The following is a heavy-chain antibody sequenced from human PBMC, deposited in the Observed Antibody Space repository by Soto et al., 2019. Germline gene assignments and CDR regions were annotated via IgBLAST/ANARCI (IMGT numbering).Heavy chain of an antibody. CDR2: IYYSGST. J-gene: IGHJ3*02. CDR1: GGSISSSSYY. V-gene: IGHV4-39*01. CDR3: ARHIRYSGSYLGAFDI. Sequence: QLQLQESGPGLVKPSETLSLTCTVSGGSISSSSYYWGWIRQPPGKGLEWIGSIYYSGSTYYNPSLQSRVTISVDTYKNQFSLKLRSVTAADTVVYYCARHIRYSGSYLGAFDIWGQGTMVTVSS. D-gene: IGHD1-26*01.